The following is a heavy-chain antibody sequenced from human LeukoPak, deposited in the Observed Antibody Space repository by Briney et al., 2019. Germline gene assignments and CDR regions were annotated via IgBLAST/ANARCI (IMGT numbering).Heavy chain of an antibody. V-gene: IGHV1-69*05. CDR1: GGTFSSYA. CDR3: AGGPGYSSSSDDYYYMDA. J-gene: IGHJ6*03. Sequence: SETVSCKASGGTFSSYALRWVQQAPGQGLKGMGGIIPIFGTANYAQKFQGRVTITTDEPTSTAYMELSSLRSEDTAVYYCAGGPGYSSSSDDYYYMDAWGKGTTVTVSS. CDR2: IIPIFGTA. D-gene: IGHD6-6*01.